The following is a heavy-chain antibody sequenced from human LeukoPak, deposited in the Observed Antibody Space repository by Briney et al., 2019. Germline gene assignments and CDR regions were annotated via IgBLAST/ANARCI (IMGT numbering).Heavy chain of an antibody. CDR2: VYYSGTT. V-gene: IGHV4-39*01. D-gene: IGHD3-10*02. CDR1: GGSISSFYKY. J-gene: IGHJ5*02. Sequence: SETLSLTCPVSGGSISSFYKYWGWIRQPPGQGLEWIGSVYYSGTTYYHPSLKSRVTVSVDTSKNQFSLRLSAVRATHTAVYHCPRSSSSDVPTHNWFDPWGQGTLVTVSS. CDR3: PRSSSSDVPTHNWFDP.